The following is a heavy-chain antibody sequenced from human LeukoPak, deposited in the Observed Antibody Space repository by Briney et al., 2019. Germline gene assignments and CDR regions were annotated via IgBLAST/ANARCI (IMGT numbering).Heavy chain of an antibody. D-gene: IGHD3-10*01. CDR2: INPNSGGT. CDR1: GYTFTGSY. CDR3: ARETYYSSGNVYNRINY. V-gene: IGHV1-2*02. J-gene: IGHJ4*02. Sequence: ASVKVSCKASGYTFTGSYMHWVRQAPGQGLEWMGWINPNSGGTNYAQKFQGRVTMTRDTSISTAYMELSRLTSDDTAVYFCARETYYSSGNVYNRINYWGQGTLVTVSS.